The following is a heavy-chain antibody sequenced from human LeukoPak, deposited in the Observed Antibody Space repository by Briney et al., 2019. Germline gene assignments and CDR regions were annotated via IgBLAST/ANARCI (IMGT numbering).Heavy chain of an antibody. CDR2: IYYSGST. V-gene: IGHV4-39*01. D-gene: IGHD3-10*01. J-gene: IGHJ4*02. CDR1: GGSTSSSSYY. CDR3: ARIIWFGELLYFDY. Sequence: PSETLSLTCTVSGGSTSSSSYYWGWIRQPPGKGLEWIGSIYYSGSTYYNPSLKSRVTISVDTSKNQFSLKLSSVTAADTAVYYCARIIWFGELLYFDYWGQGTLVTVSS.